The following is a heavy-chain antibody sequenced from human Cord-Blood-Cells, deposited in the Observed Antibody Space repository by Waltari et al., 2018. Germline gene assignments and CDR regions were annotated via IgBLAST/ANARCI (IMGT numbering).Heavy chain of an antibody. CDR1: GYTLTELS. Sequence: QVQLVQSGAEVKKPGASVKVSCKVSGYTLTELSMHWVRQAPGKVLEWMGGFDPEDGETIDEQKFQGRVTMTEDTSTDTAYMELSSLRSEDTAVYYCATDLGLAWFRELFTFDYWGQGTLVTVSS. CDR2: FDPEDGET. J-gene: IGHJ4*02. CDR3: ATDLGLAWFRELFTFDY. D-gene: IGHD3-10*01. V-gene: IGHV1-24*01.